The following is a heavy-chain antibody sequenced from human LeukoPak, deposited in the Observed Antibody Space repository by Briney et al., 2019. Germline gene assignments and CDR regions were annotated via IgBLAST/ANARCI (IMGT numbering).Heavy chain of an antibody. V-gene: IGHV5-51*01. CDR1: GYSFTSYW. J-gene: IGHJ6*02. D-gene: IGHD3/OR15-3a*01. CDR3: ARPSGLVNYYYYGMDV. CDR2: TYPGDSDT. Sequence: GESLKISCKGSGYSFTSYWIGWVRQMPGKGLERMGITYPGDSDTRYSPSFQGQVTISADKSISTAYLQWSSLKASDTAMYYCARPSGLVNYYYYGMDVWGQGTTVTVSS.